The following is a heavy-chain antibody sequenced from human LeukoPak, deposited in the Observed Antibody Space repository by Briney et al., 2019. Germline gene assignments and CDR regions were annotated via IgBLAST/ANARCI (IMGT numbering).Heavy chain of an antibody. J-gene: IGHJ4*02. Sequence: SVKVSCKASGGTFSSYAISWVRQAPGQGLEWMGRIIPIFGTANYAQKFQGRVTITTDESTSTAYMELSSLRSEDTAVYYRAVYDSSGYYYSNWGQGTLVTVSS. V-gene: IGHV1-69*05. CDR2: IIPIFGTA. CDR3: AVYDSSGYYYSN. CDR1: GGTFSSYA. D-gene: IGHD3-22*01.